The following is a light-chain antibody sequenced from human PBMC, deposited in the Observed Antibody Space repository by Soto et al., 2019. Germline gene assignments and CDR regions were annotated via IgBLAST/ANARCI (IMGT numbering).Light chain of an antibody. V-gene: IGLV1-47*02. CDR2: CND. Sequence: QFVLTQPPSASGTPGQRVTISCSGSSSNIGTNYVYWYKQLPGTAPKLLIYCNDQRPSGVPDRLSGSKSGTSASLAISGLRSEDEADYYCATRDNSLSRWVFGGGTKVT. CDR3: ATRDNSLSRWV. J-gene: IGLJ3*02. CDR1: SSNIGTNY.